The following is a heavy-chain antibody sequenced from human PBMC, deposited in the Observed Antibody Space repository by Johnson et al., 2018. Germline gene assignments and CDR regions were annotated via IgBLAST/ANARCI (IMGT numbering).Heavy chain of an antibody. Sequence: QVQLVESGAEVKKPGASVKVSCKASGYTFTSYYMHWVRQAPGQGLEWMGIINPSGGSTSYAQKFQGRVTMTRDTSTSTVYMELSSLRYEDTAVYYCVSEGSSPREDYYYYYMDVWGKGTTVTVSS. V-gene: IGHV1-46*03. CDR1: GYTFTSYY. CDR2: INPSGGST. CDR3: VSEGSSPREDYYYYYMDV. J-gene: IGHJ6*03. D-gene: IGHD6-13*01.